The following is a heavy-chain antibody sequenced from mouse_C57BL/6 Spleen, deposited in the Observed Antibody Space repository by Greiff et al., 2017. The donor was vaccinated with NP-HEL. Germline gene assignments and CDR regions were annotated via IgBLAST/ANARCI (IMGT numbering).Heavy chain of an antibody. D-gene: IGHD1-1*01. V-gene: IGHV2-3*01. CDR2: IWGVGST. Sequence: QVQLKESGPGLVAPSQSLSIPCTVSGFSLTSYGVSWVRQPPGKGLEWLGVIWGVGSTNYHSALISRLSISKNNSKSQVYLKLNKLQTNDRATNYCEKTDYDSSVGYWGQGAMVTVSA. J-gene: IGHJ3*01. CDR1: GFSLTSYG. CDR3: EKTDYDSSVGY.